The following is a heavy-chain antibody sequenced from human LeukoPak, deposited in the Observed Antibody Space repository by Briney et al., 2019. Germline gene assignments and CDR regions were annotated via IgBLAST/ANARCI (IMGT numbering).Heavy chain of an antibody. J-gene: IGHJ4*02. CDR3: ATESDY. V-gene: IGHV3-15*01. CDR1: GFTFNGHW. Sequence: GGSLRLSCAASGFTFNGHWMTWVRQAPGKGLEWLGRIKSKTDGGTTDYAAPVKGRFTISRDDSKNTLYLQMNSLKTEDTAVYYCATESDYWGQGTLVTVSS. CDR2: IKSKTDGGTT.